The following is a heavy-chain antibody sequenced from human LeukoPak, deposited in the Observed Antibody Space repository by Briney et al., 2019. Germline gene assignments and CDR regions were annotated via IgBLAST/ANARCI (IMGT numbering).Heavy chain of an antibody. CDR2: IGSSGSTI. V-gene: IGHV3-48*03. CDR1: GFTFSSYE. D-gene: IGHD2-2*01. J-gene: IGHJ4*02. Sequence: PGGSLRLSCAASGFTFSSYEMNWVRQAPGKRLEWVSYIGSSGSTIYYADSVKGRFTISRDNAKNSLYLQMNSLRAEDTAVYYCARAVGYCSSTSCYAPFFDYWGQGTLVTVSS. CDR3: ARAVGYCSSTSCYAPFFDY.